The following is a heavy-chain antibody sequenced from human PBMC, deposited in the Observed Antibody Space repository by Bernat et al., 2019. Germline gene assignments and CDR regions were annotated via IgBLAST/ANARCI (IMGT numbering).Heavy chain of an antibody. J-gene: IGHJ6*03. V-gene: IGHV3-15*01. Sequence: EVQLVESGGGLVKPGGSLRLSCAASGFTFSNAWMSWVRQAPGKGLEWVGRIKSKTDGGTTDYAAPVKGRFTISRDDSKNTLYLQMNSLKTEDTAMYYCTTGSLDCSGGSCYSWHYYYYMDVWGKGTTVTVSS. D-gene: IGHD2-15*01. CDR1: GFTFSNAW. CDR2: IKSKTDGGTT. CDR3: TTGSLDCSGGSCYSWHYYYYMDV.